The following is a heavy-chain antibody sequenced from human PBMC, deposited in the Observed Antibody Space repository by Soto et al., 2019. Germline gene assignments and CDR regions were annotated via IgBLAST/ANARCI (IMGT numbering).Heavy chain of an antibody. J-gene: IGHJ4*02. CDR3: ARGGVPAALEALDY. V-gene: IGHV4-39*07. CDR1: DGSITSASYY. Sequence: SETLSLTCTVSDGSITSASYYWGWIRQSPGKGLEWIGSIYYSGSTYYNPSLKSRVTISVDTSKNQFSLKLSSVTAADTAVYYCARGGVPAALEALDYWGQGTLVTVSS. CDR2: IYYSGST. D-gene: IGHD2-2*01.